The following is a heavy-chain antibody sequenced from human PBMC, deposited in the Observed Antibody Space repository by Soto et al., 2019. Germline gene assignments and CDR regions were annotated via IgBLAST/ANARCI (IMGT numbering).Heavy chain of an antibody. J-gene: IGHJ4*02. CDR2: ISDSGGTS. Sequence: EVQLVDSGGGLVQPGGSLRLSCAASGFIFSNYVMSWVRQAPGKGLEWVSSISDSGGTSYYADSVKGRFTITRDNSKNTLYLQLNSLRAEDTAIYYSAKRTRALITFDHLGQGTLVTVSS. D-gene: IGHD2-8*01. CDR1: GFIFSNYV. CDR3: AKRTRALITFDH. V-gene: IGHV3-23*04.